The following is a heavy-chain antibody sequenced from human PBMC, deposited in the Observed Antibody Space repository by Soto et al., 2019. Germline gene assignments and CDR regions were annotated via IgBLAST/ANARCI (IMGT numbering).Heavy chain of an antibody. Sequence: GGSLRLSCAASGFTFSSYAMHWVRQAPGKGLEWVAVISYDGSNKYYADSVKGRFTISRDNSKNTLYLQMNSLRAEDTAVYYCARDVVPHYIGDYFDYWGQGTLVTVSS. V-gene: IGHV3-30-3*01. CDR3: ARDVVPHYIGDYFDY. CDR1: GFTFSSYA. D-gene: IGHD2-2*01. CDR2: ISYDGSNK. J-gene: IGHJ4*02.